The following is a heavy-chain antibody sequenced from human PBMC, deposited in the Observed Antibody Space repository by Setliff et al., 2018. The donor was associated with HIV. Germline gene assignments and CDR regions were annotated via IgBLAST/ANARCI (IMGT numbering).Heavy chain of an antibody. V-gene: IGHV3-48*03. CDR3: AKDDYVWGNPFDY. CDR2: IGRSGRNI. J-gene: IGHJ4*02. CDR1: GFTFSSYK. D-gene: IGHD3-16*01. Sequence: PGGSLRLSCEASGFTFSSYKMNWVRQAPGKGLEWVSYIGRSGRNIHYADSVRGRFTISRENAKNSLYLQMSSLRAEDAAVYYCAKDDYVWGNPFDYWGQGTLVTVSS.